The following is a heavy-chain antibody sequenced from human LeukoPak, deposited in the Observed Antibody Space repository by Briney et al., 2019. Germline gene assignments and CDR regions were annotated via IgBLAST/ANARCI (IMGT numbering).Heavy chain of an antibody. CDR2: IDPKTGGT. CDR1: GYTFTGYY. Sequence: ASVKVSCKTSGYTFTGYYIQWVRQAPGQGLEWMGWIDPKTGGTKYAQKFQGGVTMTSDTSISTVSMDLSSPRSDDTAVYYCARDLVVGYAPPSFDYWGQGTLVTVSS. CDR3: ARDLVVGYAPPSFDY. V-gene: IGHV1-2*02. J-gene: IGHJ4*02. D-gene: IGHD1-1*01.